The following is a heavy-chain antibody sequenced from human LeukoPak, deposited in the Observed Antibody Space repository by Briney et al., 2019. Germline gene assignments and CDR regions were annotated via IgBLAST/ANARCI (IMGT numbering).Heavy chain of an antibody. D-gene: IGHD1-14*01. CDR3: ARDPYHRLGPPLDL. J-gene: IGHJ5*02. V-gene: IGHV1-18*01. CDR2: ISTSNGDT. CDR1: GYTFTNSD. Sequence: ASVKVSCMASGYTFTNSDITWVRQAPGQGLEWMGRISTSNGDTNYAAKLQGRVTMTTDTSTSTVYMELGSLTFDDTAVYFCARDPYHRLGPPLDLWGQGTLVTVSP.